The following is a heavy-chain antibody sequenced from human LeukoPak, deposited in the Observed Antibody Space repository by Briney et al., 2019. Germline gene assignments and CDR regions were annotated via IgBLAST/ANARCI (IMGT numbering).Heavy chain of an antibody. J-gene: IGHJ4*02. V-gene: IGHV4-38-2*01. CDR2: IYHSGNS. D-gene: IGHD6-19*01. CDR3: ARRAGSGWPTFDY. CDR1: GYSISSGYY. Sequence: SETLSLTCAVSGYSISSGYYWGWVRQPPGKRLEWIGSIYHSGNSYYNPSLRSRVTISVDTSKNQFFLKVSSVTAADTAVYYCARRAGSGWPTFDYWGQGTLVTVSS.